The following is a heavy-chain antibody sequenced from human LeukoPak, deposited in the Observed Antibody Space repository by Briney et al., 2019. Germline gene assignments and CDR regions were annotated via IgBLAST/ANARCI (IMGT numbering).Heavy chain of an antibody. CDR3: ARDIWFGEGYFDY. Sequence: GGSLRLSCAASGFTFSDYYMSWIRQAPGKGLEWVSYISSSNSYTNYADSVKGRFTISRDNAKNSLHLQMNSLRAEDTAVYYCARDIWFGEGYFDYWGQGTLVTVSS. D-gene: IGHD3-10*01. J-gene: IGHJ4*02. CDR1: GFTFSDYY. V-gene: IGHV3-11*06. CDR2: ISSSNSYT.